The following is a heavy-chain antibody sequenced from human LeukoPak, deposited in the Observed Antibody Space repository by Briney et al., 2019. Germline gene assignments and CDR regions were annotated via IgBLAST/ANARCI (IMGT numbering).Heavy chain of an antibody. V-gene: IGHV4-34*01. CDR1: GGSFRGYY. D-gene: IGHD2-15*01. CDR2: IKHSGST. CDR3: ARGGRSLVAAQFDL. Sequence: PSETLSLTCAVYGGSFRGYYWSGIRQPRGKGLEWIGEIKHSGSTNHNPSLKRRVTIAVDASKNQFSLKLSSVTAADTAVYYCARGGRSLVAAQFDLWGRGTLVTVSS. J-gene: IGHJ2*01.